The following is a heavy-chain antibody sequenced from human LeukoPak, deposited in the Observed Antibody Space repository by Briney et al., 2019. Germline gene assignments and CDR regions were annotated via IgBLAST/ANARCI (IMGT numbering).Heavy chain of an antibody. CDR3: ARQYRYWFDP. Sequence: PGGSLRLSCAVSAFTFSSYEMNWVRQAPGKGLEWVSYISSSGSTIYYADSVKGRFTISRDNAKNSLYLQMNSLRAEDTAVYYCARQYRYWFDPWGQGTLVTVSS. V-gene: IGHV3-48*03. D-gene: IGHD2-2*02. CDR2: ISSSGSTI. J-gene: IGHJ5*02. CDR1: AFTFSSYE.